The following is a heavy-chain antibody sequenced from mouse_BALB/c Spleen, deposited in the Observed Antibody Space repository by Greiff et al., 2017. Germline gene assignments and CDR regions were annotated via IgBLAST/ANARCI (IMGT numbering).Heavy chain of an antibody. CDR1: GFAFSSYD. V-gene: IGHV5-12-1*01. CDR3: ARPYGSSYGWFAY. Sequence: EVQRVESGGGLVKPGGSLKLSCAASGFAFSSYDMSWVRQTPEKRLEWVGYISSGGGSTYYPDTVKGRFTISRDNAKNTLYLQMSSLKSEDTAMYYCARPYGSSYGWFAYWGQGTLVTVSA. D-gene: IGHD1-1*01. CDR2: ISSGGGST. J-gene: IGHJ3*01.